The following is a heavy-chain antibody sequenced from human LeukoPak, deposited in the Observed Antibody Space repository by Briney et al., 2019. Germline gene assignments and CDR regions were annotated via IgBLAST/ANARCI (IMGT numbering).Heavy chain of an antibody. CDR2: IIPILGIA. D-gene: IGHD6-13*01. CDR1: GGTFSSYA. J-gene: IGHJ4*02. CDR3: ARSSSSWYPDDY. V-gene: IGHV1-69*04. Sequence: SVKVSCKASGGTFSSYAISWVRQAPGQGLEWMGRIIPILGIANYAQKFQGRVTITADKSTSTAYMELSSLRSDDTAVYYCARSSSSWYPDDYWGQGTLVTVSS.